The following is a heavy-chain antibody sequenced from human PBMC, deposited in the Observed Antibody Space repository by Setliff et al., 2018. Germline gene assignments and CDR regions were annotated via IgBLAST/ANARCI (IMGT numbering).Heavy chain of an antibody. CDR1: GDYISSQY. V-gene: IGHV4-59*11. CDR2: ISNRGST. Sequence: SETLSLTCTVSGDYISSQYWSWIRQPPGKGLEWIGYISNRGSTDYNPSLKSRVTISEDTSRSQFSLKLSSVTAADTAVYYCARAGYIYYYYYMDVWGKGTTVTVSS. J-gene: IGHJ6*03. CDR3: ARAGYIYYYYYMDV. D-gene: IGHD5-18*01.